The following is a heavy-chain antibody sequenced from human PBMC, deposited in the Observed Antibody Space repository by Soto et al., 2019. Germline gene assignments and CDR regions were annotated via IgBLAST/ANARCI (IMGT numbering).Heavy chain of an antibody. J-gene: IGHJ3*02. Sequence: GASVKVSCKASGYTFTSYYMHWVRQAPGQGLEWMGIINPSGGSTSYAQTFQGRVTMTRDTSTSTVYMELSSLRSEDTALYYCARVKPPQATVTDHDAFDIWGKGTMVTVSS. V-gene: IGHV1-46*01. CDR3: ARVKPPQATVTDHDAFDI. CDR1: GYTFTSYY. D-gene: IGHD4-17*01. CDR2: INPSGGST.